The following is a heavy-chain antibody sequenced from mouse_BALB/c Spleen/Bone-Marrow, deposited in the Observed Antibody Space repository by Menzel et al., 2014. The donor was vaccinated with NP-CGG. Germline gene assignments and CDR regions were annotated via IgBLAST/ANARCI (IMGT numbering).Heavy chain of an antibody. CDR2: SRNKAKYYTT. CDR1: GFTFSDFY. J-gene: IGHJ3*01. D-gene: IGHD2-10*02. CDR3: ARDVGYGNYFVY. Sequence: EVQLQQSGGGLVQPGDSLRLSCATSGFTFSDFYMEWVCQPPGKRLEWIAASRNKAKYYTTEYSASVKGRFIVSRDTSQSVLYLQMNALRAEDTAIYYCARDVGYGNYFVYWGQGTLVTVPA. V-gene: IGHV7-1*02.